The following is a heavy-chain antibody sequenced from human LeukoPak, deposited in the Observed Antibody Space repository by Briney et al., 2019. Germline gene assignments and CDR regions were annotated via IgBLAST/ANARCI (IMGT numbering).Heavy chain of an antibody. D-gene: IGHD3-22*01. J-gene: IGHJ4*02. V-gene: IGHV1-46*01. Sequence: ASVKVSCKASGYTFTSYYIHWVRQAPGQGLEWMGIINPSGGSTSYAQKFQGRVTMTRDMSTSTVYMELSSLRSEDTAVYYCARDDYDMGLGDYWGQGTMVTVSS. CDR3: ARDDYDMGLGDY. CDR2: INPSGGST. CDR1: GYTFTSYY.